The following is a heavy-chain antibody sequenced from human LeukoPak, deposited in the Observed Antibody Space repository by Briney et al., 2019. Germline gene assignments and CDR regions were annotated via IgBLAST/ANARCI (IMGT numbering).Heavy chain of an antibody. J-gene: IGHJ5*02. CDR2: FDPEDGET. Sequence: GASVKVSCKVSGYTLTELSMHWVRRAPGKGLEWMGGFDPEDGETIYAQKFQGRVTMTEDTSTDTAYMELSSLRSEDTAVYYCATLGAYSGTNGVFDPWGQGTLVTVSS. D-gene: IGHD1-26*01. V-gene: IGHV1-24*01. CDR1: GYTLTELS. CDR3: ATLGAYSGTNGVFDP.